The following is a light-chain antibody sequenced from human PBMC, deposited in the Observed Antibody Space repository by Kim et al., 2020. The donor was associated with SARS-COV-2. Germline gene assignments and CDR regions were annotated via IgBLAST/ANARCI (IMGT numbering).Light chain of an antibody. Sequence: PGERATLSCRTSQTISRDLAWYHQKPGQSPRLLICGVSTRATGIPATFTGSGSGTEFTLTISSLQSEDFALYYCQQYNDWPLTFGGGTKVDIK. CDR1: QTISRD. V-gene: IGKV3-15*01. CDR2: GVS. CDR3: QQYNDWPLT. J-gene: IGKJ4*01.